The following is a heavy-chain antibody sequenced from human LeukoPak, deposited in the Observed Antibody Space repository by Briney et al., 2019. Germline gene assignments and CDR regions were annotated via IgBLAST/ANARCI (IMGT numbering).Heavy chain of an antibody. D-gene: IGHD4-17*01. Sequence: PPGGSLRLSCAASGFTFDDYAMHWVRQAPGKGLEWVSGISWNSGSIGYADSVKGRFTISRDNAKNSLYLQMNSLRAEDTAVYYCAKVSTYGDDYHDAFDIWGQGTMVTVSS. CDR2: ISWNSGSI. CDR1: GFTFDDYA. J-gene: IGHJ3*02. CDR3: AKVSTYGDDYHDAFDI. V-gene: IGHV3-9*01.